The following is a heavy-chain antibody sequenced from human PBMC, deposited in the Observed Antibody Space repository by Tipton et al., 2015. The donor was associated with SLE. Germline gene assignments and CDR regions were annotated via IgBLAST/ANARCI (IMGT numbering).Heavy chain of an antibody. Sequence: TLSLTCTVSGGSIRSYYWTWIRQPPGKRLEWIAYIYHSGNTNYNPSLKSRVTMSVDTSKSQFSLKLTFVSAADTAIYYCARMGLCTTTTCNEGAFDVWGQGSMVTVSS. CDR1: GGSIRSYY. V-gene: IGHV4-59*01. CDR3: ARMGLCTTTTCNEGAFDV. D-gene: IGHD2-2*01. CDR2: IYHSGNT. J-gene: IGHJ3*01.